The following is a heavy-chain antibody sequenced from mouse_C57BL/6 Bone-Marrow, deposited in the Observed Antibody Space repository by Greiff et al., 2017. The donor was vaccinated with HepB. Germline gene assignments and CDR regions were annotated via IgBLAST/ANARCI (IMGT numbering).Heavy chain of an antibody. Sequence: EVKLQESGGDLVKPGGSLKLSCAASGFTFSSYGMSWVRQTPDKRLEWVATISSGGSYTYYPDSVKGRFTISRDNAKNTLYLQMSSLKSEDTAMYYCARRDGRGFAYWGQGTLVTVSA. CDR2: ISSGGSYT. V-gene: IGHV5-6*02. CDR1: GFTFSSYG. J-gene: IGHJ3*01. CDR3: ARRDGRGFAY. D-gene: IGHD2-3*01.